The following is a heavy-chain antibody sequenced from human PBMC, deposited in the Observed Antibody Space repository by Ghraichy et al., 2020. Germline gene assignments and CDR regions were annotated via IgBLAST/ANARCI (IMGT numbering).Heavy chain of an antibody. CDR3: ARRTVAATHEDYYYGMDV. CDR2: ISVSGGIT. D-gene: IGHD2-15*01. Sequence: FSAISVSGGITYYADSVKGRFPISRDNSKTTLYLQMNSLRAEDTAVYYCARRTVAATHEDYYYGMDVW. J-gene: IGHJ6*01. V-gene: IGHV3-23*01.